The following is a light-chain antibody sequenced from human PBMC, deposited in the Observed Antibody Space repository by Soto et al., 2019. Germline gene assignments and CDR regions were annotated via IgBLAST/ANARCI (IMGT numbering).Light chain of an antibody. Sequence: DNQMTQSPSSLSASVGDRVTITCQASQDISSYLNWYQQKSGKAPKLLIYDASNLETGVPSRFSGSGSETDFTFTISRLQPEDIATYYCQQYYRGITFGPGTKVDIK. J-gene: IGKJ3*01. CDR2: DAS. CDR1: QDISSY. CDR3: QQYYRGIT. V-gene: IGKV1-33*01.